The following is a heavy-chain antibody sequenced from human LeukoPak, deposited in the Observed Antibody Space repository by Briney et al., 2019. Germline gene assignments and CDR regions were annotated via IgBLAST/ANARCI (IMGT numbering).Heavy chain of an antibody. CDR1: GYTFTSYD. V-gene: IGHV1-8*03. CDR3: ARGRYSYGSYYYYYMDV. D-gene: IGHD5-18*01. J-gene: IGHJ6*03. Sequence: ASVKVSCNASGYTFTSYDINWVRQATGQGLEWMGWMNPNSGNTGYAQKFQGRVTITRNTSISTAYMELSSLRSEDTAVYYCARGRYSYGSYYYYYMDVWGKGTTVTVSS. CDR2: MNPNSGNT.